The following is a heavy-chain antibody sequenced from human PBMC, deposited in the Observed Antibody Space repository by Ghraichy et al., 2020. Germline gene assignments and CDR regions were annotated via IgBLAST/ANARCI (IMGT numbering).Heavy chain of an antibody. Sequence: LSCTVSGGSISSYYWSWIRQPPGKGLEWIGYIYYSGSTNYNPSLKSRVTISVDTSKNQFSLKLSSVTAADTAVYYCARAGGQLEYYYYYGMDVWGQGTTVTVSS. J-gene: IGHJ6*02. CDR1: GGSISSYY. CDR3: ARAGGQLEYYYYYGMDV. D-gene: IGHD2-2*01. CDR2: IYYSGST. V-gene: IGHV4-59*01.